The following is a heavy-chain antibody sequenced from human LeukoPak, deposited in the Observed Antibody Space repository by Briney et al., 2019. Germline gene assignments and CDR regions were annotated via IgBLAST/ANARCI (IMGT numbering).Heavy chain of an antibody. CDR2: ISGSGSST. CDR1: GFTFSSYA. V-gene: IGHV3-23*01. J-gene: IGHJ4*02. CDR3: AKAHSSGWYVIFDY. Sequence: GGSLRLSCAASGFTFSSYAMNWVHQAPGKGLEWVSVISGSGSSTYYADSVKGRFTISRDNSKNTLYLQMNSLRAEDAALYYCAKAHSSGWYVIFDYWGQGTLVTVSS. D-gene: IGHD6-19*01.